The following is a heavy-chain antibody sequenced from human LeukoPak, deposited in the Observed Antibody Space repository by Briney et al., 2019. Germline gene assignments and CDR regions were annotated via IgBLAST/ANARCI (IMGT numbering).Heavy chain of an antibody. CDR1: GYTFTGYY. CDR2: INPNSGGT. CDR3: ARRGFDFWSDDDY. V-gene: IGHV1-2*02. D-gene: IGHD3-3*01. J-gene: IGHJ4*02. Sequence: ASVKVSCKASGYTFTGYYMHWVRQAPGQGLEWMGWINPNSGGTNYAQKFQGRVTMTRDTSISTAYMEPSRLRSDDTAVYYCARRGFDFWSDDDYWGQGTLVTVSS.